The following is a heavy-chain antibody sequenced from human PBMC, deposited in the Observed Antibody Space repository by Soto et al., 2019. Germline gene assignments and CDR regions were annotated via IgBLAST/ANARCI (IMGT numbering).Heavy chain of an antibody. CDR2: INPGGGST. V-gene: IGHV1-46*01. CDR3: ATRVGDGYSQFEY. J-gene: IGHJ4*02. Sequence: ASVKVSCKASGYTFTNYYIYWVRQAPGPGLEWMGMINPGGGSTEYAQKFQGRVILTRDTSTNTVYMELSSLRSEDTAVYYCATRVGDGYSQFEYWGQGTKVTVSS. CDR1: GYTFTNYY. D-gene: IGHD5-18*01.